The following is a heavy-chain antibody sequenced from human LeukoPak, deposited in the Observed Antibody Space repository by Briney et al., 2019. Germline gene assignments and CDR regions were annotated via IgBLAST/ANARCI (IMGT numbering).Heavy chain of an antibody. V-gene: IGHV3-48*03. J-gene: IGHJ4*02. CDR2: ISSSGSTI. CDR1: GFTFSSYE. D-gene: IGHD6-19*01. Sequence: PGGSLRLSCAASGFTFSSYEMNWVRQAPGKGLEWVSHISSSGSTIYYTDSVKGRFTISRDNSKNLLYLQMNSLRAEDTAVYYCAKDPDSSGWYGFDYWGQGTLVTVSS. CDR3: AKDPDSSGWYGFDY.